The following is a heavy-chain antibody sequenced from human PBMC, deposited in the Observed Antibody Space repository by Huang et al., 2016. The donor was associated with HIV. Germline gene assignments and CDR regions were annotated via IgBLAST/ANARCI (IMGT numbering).Heavy chain of an antibody. Sequence: QVQLVESGGGVVQPGRSLRLSCAASGLTFSDFGMHWVRQAPGKGLEWVAMISDDGSYTHLGDSVKGRFTISRDNSQNTLYLQMNSLRPEDTAVYYCAKDHFGIGHDLEYWGQGILVTVSS. CDR3: AKDHFGIGHDLEY. J-gene: IGHJ4*02. V-gene: IGHV3-30*18. CDR2: ISDDGSYT. D-gene: IGHD3-3*02. CDR1: GLTFSDFG.